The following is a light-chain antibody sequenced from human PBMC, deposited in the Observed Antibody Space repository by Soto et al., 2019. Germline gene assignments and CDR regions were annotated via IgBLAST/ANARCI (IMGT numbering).Light chain of an antibody. V-gene: IGLV1-44*01. CDR2: SNY. CDR3: AAWDDILNGYV. J-gene: IGLJ1*01. Sequence: QSVLTQPPSASGTPGQTVTISCSGRSSNIGSNYVYWYHQLPGTAPKLLIYSNYDRPSGVPDRFSGSTSGTSASLVIRGLQSEDEADYYCAAWDDILNGYVFGGGTKLTVL. CDR1: SSNIGSNY.